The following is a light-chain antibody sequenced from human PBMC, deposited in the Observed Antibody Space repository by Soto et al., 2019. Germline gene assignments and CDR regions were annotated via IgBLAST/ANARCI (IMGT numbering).Light chain of an antibody. Sequence: QSVLTQSRSVCGSPGQAVAISCTGTSSDVGRYNYVSWYQQHPGKAPKLMIYDVSKRPSGVPDRFSGSKSGNTASLTISGLQAEDEADYYCCSYAGSYIPYVFGTGTKVTVL. CDR1: SSDVGRYNY. CDR2: DVS. CDR3: CSYAGSYIPYV. J-gene: IGLJ1*01. V-gene: IGLV2-11*01.